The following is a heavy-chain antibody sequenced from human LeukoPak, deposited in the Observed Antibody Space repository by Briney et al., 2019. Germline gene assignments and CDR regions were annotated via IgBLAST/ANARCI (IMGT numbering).Heavy chain of an antibody. J-gene: IGHJ4*02. V-gene: IGHV4-59*01. CDR3: VASYGGYVLDY. Sequence: SETLSLTCTVSGGSISSYYWSRIRQPPGKGLEWIGYIYYSGSTNYNPSLKSRVTISVDTSKNQFSLKLSSVTAADTAVYYCVASYGGYVLDYWGQGALVIVSS. D-gene: IGHD5-12*01. CDR2: IYYSGST. CDR1: GGSISSYY.